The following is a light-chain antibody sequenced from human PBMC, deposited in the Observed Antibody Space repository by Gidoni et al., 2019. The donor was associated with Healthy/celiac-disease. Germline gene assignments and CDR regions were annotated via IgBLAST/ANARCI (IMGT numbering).Light chain of an antibody. CDR1: QSVSSY. Sequence: EIVLTQSPATLSLSPGESATLSCRASQSVSSYLAWYQQKPGQAPKLLIYDASSRDTGVPARFSGSGSGTDFTLTISSLQPEDFATYYCQQHSNWPWTFGQGTKVEIK. CDR2: DAS. CDR3: QQHSNWPWT. V-gene: IGKV3-11*01. J-gene: IGKJ1*01.